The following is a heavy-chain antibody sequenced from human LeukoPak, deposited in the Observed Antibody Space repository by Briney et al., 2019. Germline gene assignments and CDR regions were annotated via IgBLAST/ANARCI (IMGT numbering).Heavy chain of an antibody. J-gene: IGHJ6*04. CDR2: INHSGST. CDR3: AGGLCFGVYGMDV. V-gene: IGHV4-34*01. Sequence: SETLSLTCAVYGGSFSGYYWSWIRQPPGKGLEWIGEINHSGSTNYNPSLKSRVTISVDASKNQFSLKLSSVTAADTAVYYCAGGLCFGVYGMDVWAKGPTVTVPS. CDR1: GGSFSGYY. D-gene: IGHD3-10*01.